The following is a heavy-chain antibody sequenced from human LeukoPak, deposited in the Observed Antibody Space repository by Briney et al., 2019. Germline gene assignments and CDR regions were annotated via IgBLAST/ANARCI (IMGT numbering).Heavy chain of an antibody. CDR1: GFTFSSYW. CDR3: ARVTSRAEYQLIPSVFDY. Sequence: PGGSLRLSCAASGFTFSSYWMSWVRQAPGKGLEWVANIKQDGSEKYYVDSVKGRFTISRDNAKNSLYLQMNSLRAEDTAVYYCARVTSRAEYQLIPSVFDYWGQGTLVTVSS. J-gene: IGHJ4*02. D-gene: IGHD2-2*01. V-gene: IGHV3-7*01. CDR2: IKQDGSEK.